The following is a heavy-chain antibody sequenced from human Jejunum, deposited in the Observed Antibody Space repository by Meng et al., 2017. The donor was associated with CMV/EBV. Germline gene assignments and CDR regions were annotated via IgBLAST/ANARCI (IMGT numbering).Heavy chain of an antibody. J-gene: IGHJ4*01. CDR3: VGEVGPRAFHH. CDR1: GFTFSSHA. V-gene: IGHV3-30*03. D-gene: IGHD1-26*01. Sequence: LSCAASGFTFSSHAMHWVRQAPGKGLEWVAIISYDGKFKNQVDSVKGRFTISRDDFRSTLYLQMNSLRVDDTAIYYCVGEVGPRAFHHWGLGTLVTVSS. CDR2: ISYDGKFK.